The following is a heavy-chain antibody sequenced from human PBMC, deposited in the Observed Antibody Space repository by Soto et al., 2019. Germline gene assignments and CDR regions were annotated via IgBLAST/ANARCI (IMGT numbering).Heavy chain of an antibody. CDR3: GRCTGTSCHLGADF. J-gene: IGHJ4*02. CDR2: ISFDGNNN. Sequence: QVQLVESGGGVVQPGRSLRLSCAASGFTFSNYALHWVRQAPGRGLEWVARISFDGNNNYYANSVKGRFSISRDNSKNTLYLLMNSLRAEDTAVYYCGRCTGTSCHLGADFWGQGTLVIVSS. D-gene: IGHD2-2*01. V-gene: IGHV3-30-3*01. CDR1: GFTFSNYA.